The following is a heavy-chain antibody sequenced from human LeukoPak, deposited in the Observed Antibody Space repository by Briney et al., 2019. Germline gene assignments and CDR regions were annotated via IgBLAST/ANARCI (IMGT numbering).Heavy chain of an antibody. CDR3: ARGPSGTTDY. J-gene: IGHJ4*02. D-gene: IGHD1-26*01. V-gene: IGHV4-31*03. CDR1: GGSISSGGYY. CDR2: IYYSGST. Sequence: SETLSLTCTVSGGSISSGGYYWSWIRQHPGKGLEWIGYIYYSGSTYYNPSLKSRVTISVDTSKNQFSLKLSSVTAADTAVYSCARGPSGTTDYWSQGTLVTVSS.